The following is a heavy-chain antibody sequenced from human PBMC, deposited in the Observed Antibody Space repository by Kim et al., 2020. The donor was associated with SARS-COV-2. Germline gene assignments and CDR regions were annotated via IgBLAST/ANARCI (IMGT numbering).Heavy chain of an antibody. CDR3: ARDQHTAMASFDY. CDR2: ISSSSSYI. V-gene: IGHV3-21*01. J-gene: IGHJ4*02. Sequence: GGSLRLSCAASGFTFSSYSMNWVRQAPGKGLEWVSSISSSSSYIYYADSVKGRFTISRDNAKNSLYLQMNSLRAEDTAVYYCARDQHTAMASFDYWGQGTLVTVSS. D-gene: IGHD5-18*01. CDR1: GFTFSSYS.